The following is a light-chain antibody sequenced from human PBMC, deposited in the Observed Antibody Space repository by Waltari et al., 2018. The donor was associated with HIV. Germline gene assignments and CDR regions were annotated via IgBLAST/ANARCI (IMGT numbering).Light chain of an antibody. Sequence: EIELTQSPATLSLSPGERATLSCRASQSFSRNLAWYQQKPGQAPRLLIYGASTRATGIPARFSGSESGTEFTLTISSLQSEDFAVYYCQQYDGCPPWTFGQGTKVEIK. CDR3: QQYDGCPPWT. V-gene: IGKV3-15*01. CDR2: GAS. CDR1: QSFSRN. J-gene: IGKJ1*01.